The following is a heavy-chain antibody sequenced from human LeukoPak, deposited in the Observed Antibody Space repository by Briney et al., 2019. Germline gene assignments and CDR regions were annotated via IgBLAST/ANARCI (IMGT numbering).Heavy chain of an antibody. V-gene: IGHV3-23*01. Sequence: GGSLRLPCAASGFTFSSYAMSWVRQAPGKGLEWVSAISGSGGSTYYADSVKGRFSISRDNSKNTLYLQLNSLRAEDTAVYYCAKEKAGYCSSTSCFDGYDYWGQGTLVTVSS. CDR3: AKEKAGYCSSTSCFDGYDY. D-gene: IGHD2-2*01. CDR1: GFTFSSYA. CDR2: ISGSGGST. J-gene: IGHJ4*02.